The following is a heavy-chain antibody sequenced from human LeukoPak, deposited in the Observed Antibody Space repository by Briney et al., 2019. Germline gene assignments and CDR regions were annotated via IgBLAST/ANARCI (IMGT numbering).Heavy chain of an antibody. CDR1: GFMFSSYD. V-gene: IGHV3-23*01. CDR3: AKDLVTGSLDY. CDR2: ISGSGGST. J-gene: IGHJ4*02. D-gene: IGHD3-10*01. Sequence: GGSLRLSCAASGFMFSSYDMNWVRQAPGKGLEWVSSISGSGGSTYYADSVKGRFTISRANSENTLYVQMNSLRAEDTAVYYCAKDLVTGSLDYWGQGTLVTVSS.